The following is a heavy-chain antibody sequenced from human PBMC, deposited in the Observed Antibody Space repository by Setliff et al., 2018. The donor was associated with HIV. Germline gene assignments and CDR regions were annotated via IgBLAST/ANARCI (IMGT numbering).Heavy chain of an antibody. V-gene: IGHV1-18*01. CDR3: ARAALAWYHYDSSGYSNWFDP. CDR2: ISAYNGNT. CDR1: GGTSSTYA. Sequence: GASVKVSCKASGGTSSTYAINWVRQAPGQGLEWMGWISAYNGNTDYAQELQGRITLTTDTSTRTAYMELRSLRSDDTAVYYCARAALAWYHYDSSGYSNWFDPWGQGTLVTVSS. D-gene: IGHD3-22*01. J-gene: IGHJ5*02.